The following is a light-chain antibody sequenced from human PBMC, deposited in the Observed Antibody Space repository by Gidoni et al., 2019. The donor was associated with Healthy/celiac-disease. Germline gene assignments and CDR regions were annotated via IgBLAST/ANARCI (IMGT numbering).Light chain of an antibody. CDR3: QQYYSTPLT. J-gene: IGKJ4*01. Sequence: DLVMTQSPASLAVSLGERATIHCKSSQSVLYSSNNKNYLAWYQQQPGPPPKLLIYWASTRESGVPDRFSGSGSGTDFTLTISSLQAEDVAVYYCQQYYSTPLTFGGGTKVEIK. V-gene: IGKV4-1*01. CDR1: QSVLYSSNNKNY. CDR2: WAS.